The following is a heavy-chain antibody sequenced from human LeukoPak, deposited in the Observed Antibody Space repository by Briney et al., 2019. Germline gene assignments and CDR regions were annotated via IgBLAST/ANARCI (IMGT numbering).Heavy chain of an antibody. V-gene: IGHV4-59*01. CDR3: ARLMTTVTTCWFDP. Sequence: SETLSLTCTVSGDSISSYWWVWIRQPPGKGLEWIGYIYYSGAPTSYNPSLKSRVTISIDTSRNQFSLRLNSVTAADTAVYYCARLMTTVTTCWFDPWGQGTLVTVSS. CDR2: IYYSGAPT. J-gene: IGHJ5*02. CDR1: GDSISSYW. D-gene: IGHD4-17*01.